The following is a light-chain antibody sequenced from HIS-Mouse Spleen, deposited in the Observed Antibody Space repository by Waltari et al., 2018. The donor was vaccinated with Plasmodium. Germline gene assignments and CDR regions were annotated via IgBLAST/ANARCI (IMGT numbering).Light chain of an antibody. CDR3: QQYNSYSYT. Sequence: DIQMTQSPSTLSASVGDRVTITCRASQSISSWLSWYQQKPGKAPKPLIYKASSLESGVPSRLSGRRSGTEFTLTISRLQPDDFATYYCQQYNSYSYTFGQGTKLEIK. CDR1: QSISSW. V-gene: IGKV1-5*03. J-gene: IGKJ2*01. CDR2: KAS.